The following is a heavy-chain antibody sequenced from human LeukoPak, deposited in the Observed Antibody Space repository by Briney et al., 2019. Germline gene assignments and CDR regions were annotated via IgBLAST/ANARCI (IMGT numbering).Heavy chain of an antibody. D-gene: IGHD6-19*01. J-gene: IGHJ4*02. V-gene: IGHV3-23*01. CDR1: GFTFGSYA. Sequence: GGSLTLSCGASGFTFGSYAMTWPRQAPGKGLEWVSHISGSGGSTYHADSVKGRFTISRDNSKNTVYLQMNSLRAEGTAVYYCAKTTAGHSSGRDPGWPVDYWGQGTLVTVSS. CDR2: ISGSGGST. CDR3: AKTTAGHSSGRDPGWPVDY.